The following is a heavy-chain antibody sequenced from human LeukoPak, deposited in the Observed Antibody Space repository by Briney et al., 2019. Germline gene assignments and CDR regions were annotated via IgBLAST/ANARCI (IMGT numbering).Heavy chain of an antibody. J-gene: IGHJ3*02. CDR1: GFTFTSSA. CDR2: IVVGSGNT. CDR3: ARTVLLWFGELGASAFDI. V-gene: IGHV1-58*01. D-gene: IGHD3-10*01. Sequence: SVKVSCKASGFTFTSSAVQWVRQARGQRLEWIGWIVVGSGNTNYAQKFQERVTITRDMSTSTAYMELRSLRSDDTAVYYCARTVLLWFGELGASAFDIWGQGTMVTVSS.